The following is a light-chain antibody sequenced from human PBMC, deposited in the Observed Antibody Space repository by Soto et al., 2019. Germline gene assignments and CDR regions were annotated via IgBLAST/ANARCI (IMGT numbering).Light chain of an antibody. V-gene: IGKV1-12*01. J-gene: IGKJ4*01. CDR2: FAF. CDR1: QDINSR. CDR3: QQADSLPRT. Sequence: DIQMTQSPSSVSASVGDRVTITCRASQDINSRLAWYQQKPGKAPTLLIYFAFHLESGVPSRFIGSGSGTDFTLTITSLQPEDFATYYCQQADSLPRTFGGGTKVEIQ.